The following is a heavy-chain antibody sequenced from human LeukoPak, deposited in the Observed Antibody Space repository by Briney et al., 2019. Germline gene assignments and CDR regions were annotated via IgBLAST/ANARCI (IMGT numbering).Heavy chain of an antibody. J-gene: IGHJ3*01. V-gene: IGHV3-23*01. CDR1: GFNFITAA. CDR3: VKDIQLST. Sequence: GGSLRLSCAASGFNFITAAMTWVRQAPGKGLEWVSLIVSSGGSTYYADSVKGRFTISRDNSNHTLSLQMNSLRVEDTAIYYCVKDIQLSTWGLGTMVTVPS. CDR2: IVSSGGST. D-gene: IGHD5-24*01.